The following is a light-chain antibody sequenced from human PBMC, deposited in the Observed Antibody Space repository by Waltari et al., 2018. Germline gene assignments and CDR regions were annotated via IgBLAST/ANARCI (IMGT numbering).Light chain of an antibody. CDR3: QQYNSYSIT. V-gene: IGKV1-5*03. Sequence: DIQMTQSPSTLSASVRDRVTITCPASQSISSWLAWYQQKPGKAPKLLIYKASSLESGVPSRFSGSRSGTEFTLTISSLQPDDFATYYCQQYNSYSITFGGGTKVEIK. CDR1: QSISSW. J-gene: IGKJ4*01. CDR2: KAS.